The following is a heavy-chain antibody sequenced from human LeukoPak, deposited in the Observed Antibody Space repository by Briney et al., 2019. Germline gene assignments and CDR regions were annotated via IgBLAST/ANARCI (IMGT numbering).Heavy chain of an antibody. Sequence: SETLSLTCTVSGGSISSYYWSWIRQPAGKGLEWIGRIYTSGSTNYNRSLKSRVTMSVGTSKNQFSLKLSSVAAADTAVYYCGRGGRWYYYDSSGYGWFDPWGQGTVVSVSS. CDR3: GRGGRWYYYDSSGYGWFDP. CDR2: IYTSGST. CDR1: GGSISSYY. D-gene: IGHD3-22*01. V-gene: IGHV4-4*07. J-gene: IGHJ5*02.